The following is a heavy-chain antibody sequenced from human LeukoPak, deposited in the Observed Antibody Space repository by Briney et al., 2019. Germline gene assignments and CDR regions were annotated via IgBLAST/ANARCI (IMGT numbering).Heavy chain of an antibody. V-gene: IGHV1-24*01. CDR2: FDPEEGET. CDR3: ATDPLNVVVPAATKFYGMDV. D-gene: IGHD2-2*01. CDR1: GYTLTELS. J-gene: IGHJ6*02. Sequence: ASVKVSCKVSGYTLTELSMHWVRQAPGKGLEGMGGFDPEEGETIYAQKFQGRVTMTEDTSTDTAYMELSSLRSEDTAVYYCATDPLNVVVPAATKFYGMDVWGQGTTVTVSS.